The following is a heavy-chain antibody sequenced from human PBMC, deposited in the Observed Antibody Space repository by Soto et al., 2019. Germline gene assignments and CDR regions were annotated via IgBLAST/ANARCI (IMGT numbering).Heavy chain of an antibody. D-gene: IGHD3-22*01. CDR1: GYTFTSYY. Sequence: ASVKVSCKASGYTFTSYYMHWVRQAPGQGLEWLGIINPSGGSTSYAQKFQGRVTMTRDTSTSTVYMELSSLRSEDTAVYYCARADVPNYYDSSGYSKALDYWGQGTLVTVSS. J-gene: IGHJ4*02. CDR3: ARADVPNYYDSSGYSKALDY. CDR2: INPSGGST. V-gene: IGHV1-46*01.